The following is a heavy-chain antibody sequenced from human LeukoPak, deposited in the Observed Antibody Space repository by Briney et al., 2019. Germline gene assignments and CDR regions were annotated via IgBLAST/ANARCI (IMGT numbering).Heavy chain of an antibody. J-gene: IGHJ6*02. V-gene: IGHV4-59*01. CDR1: GGSITSYY. CDR3: ARDRASIAARQNYYYYGMDV. CDR2: IYYSGST. Sequence: PSETLSLTCSVSGGSITSYYWSWIRQSPGKGLEWIGYIYYSGSTNYNPSLKSRVTISVGTSKNQFSLKLSSVTAADTAVYYCARDRASIAARQNYYYYGMDVWGQGTTVTVSS. D-gene: IGHD6-6*01.